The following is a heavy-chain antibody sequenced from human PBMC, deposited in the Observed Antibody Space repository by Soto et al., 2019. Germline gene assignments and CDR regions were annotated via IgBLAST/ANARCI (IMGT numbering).Heavy chain of an antibody. CDR1: VGSISSYY. Sequence: PSETLSLTCTVSVGSISSYYWSLIRQPPGKGLECIWYIYYSGSTKYNPSLKSRVTISVDTSKNQFSLKLSSVTAADTAVYYCAREGTTSNRYSYGHQWYLDLGGSGSLVT. J-gene: IGHJ2*01. V-gene: IGHV4-59*01. CDR2: IYYSGST. CDR3: AREGTTSNRYSYGHQWYLDL. D-gene: IGHD5-18*01.